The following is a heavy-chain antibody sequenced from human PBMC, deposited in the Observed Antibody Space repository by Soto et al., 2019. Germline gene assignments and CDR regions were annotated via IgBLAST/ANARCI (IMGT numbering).Heavy chain of an antibody. Sequence: ASVKVSCKVSGYTLTELSMHWVRQAPGKGLEWMGGFDPEDGETIYAQKFQGRVTMTEDTSTDTAYMELSSLRSEDTAVYYCATYSGSYYWFDPWGKGTLVTVSS. V-gene: IGHV1-24*01. J-gene: IGHJ5*02. CDR3: ATYSGSYYWFDP. D-gene: IGHD1-26*01. CDR2: FDPEDGET. CDR1: GYTLTELS.